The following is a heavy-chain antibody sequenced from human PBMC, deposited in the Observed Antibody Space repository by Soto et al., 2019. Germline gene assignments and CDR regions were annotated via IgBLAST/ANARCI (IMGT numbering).Heavy chain of an antibody. Sequence: QVQLQESGPGLVKPSQTLSLTCTVSGGSISSGGYYWSWISQHPGKGLEWIGYIYYSGSTYYNPSLKSRVTISVDTSKIQFSLKLSSVTAAYTAVYYCASSSYYYDSSGYYSYYFDYWCQGTLVTVSS. V-gene: IGHV4-31*03. CDR3: ASSSYYYDSSGYYSYYFDY. J-gene: IGHJ4*02. CDR2: IYYSGST. CDR1: GGSISSGGYY. D-gene: IGHD3-22*01.